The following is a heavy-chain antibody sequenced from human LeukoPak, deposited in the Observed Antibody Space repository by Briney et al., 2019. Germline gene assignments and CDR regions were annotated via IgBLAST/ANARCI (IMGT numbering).Heavy chain of an antibody. CDR2: IYYSGST. J-gene: IGHJ6*02. V-gene: IGHV4-59*01. CDR1: GGSISSYY. CDR3: ARDVGYCSSTSCYNYYYYGMDV. Sequence: SETLSLTCTVSGGSISSYYWSWIRQPPGKGLEWIGYIYYSGSTNYNPSLKSRVIISVDTSKNQFSLKLSSVTAADTAVYYCARDVGYCSSTSCYNYYYYGMDVWGQGTTVTVSS. D-gene: IGHD2-2*02.